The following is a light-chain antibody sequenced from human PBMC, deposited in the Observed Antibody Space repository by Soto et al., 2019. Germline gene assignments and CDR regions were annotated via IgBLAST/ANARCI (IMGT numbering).Light chain of an antibody. CDR3: QQSNSTPLT. CDR1: QSISSY. CDR2: AAS. J-gene: IGKJ4*01. V-gene: IGKV1-39*01. Sequence: DIQMTQSPSSLSASVGDRVTITCRASQSISSYLNWYQQKPGKAPKLLIYAASSLQSGVPSRFSCSGSGTDFTLTISSLQPEDFATYYCQQSNSTPLTFGGGTKVEIK.